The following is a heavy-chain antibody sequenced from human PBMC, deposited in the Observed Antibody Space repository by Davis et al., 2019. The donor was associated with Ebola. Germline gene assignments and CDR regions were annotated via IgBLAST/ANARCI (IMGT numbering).Heavy chain of an antibody. Sequence: PGGSLRLSCTASGFTFGDYAMSWVRQAPGKGPEWVSAISGSGGSTYYADSVKGRFTISRDNSKNTLYLQMNSLRAEDTAVYYCAKDLYSSSVMVRYYYYGMDVWGQGTTVTVSS. J-gene: IGHJ6*02. CDR1: GFTFGDYA. CDR3: AKDLYSSSVMVRYYYYGMDV. D-gene: IGHD6-6*01. CDR2: ISGSGGST. V-gene: IGHV3-23*01.